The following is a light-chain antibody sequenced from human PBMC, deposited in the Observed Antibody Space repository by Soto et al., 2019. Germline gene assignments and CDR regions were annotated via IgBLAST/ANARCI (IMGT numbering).Light chain of an antibody. CDR2: GAS. Sequence: EIFMTQSPATLSVFPWEIATLSCRASQSVSSNLAWYQQKPGQAPRLLIYGASTRATGIPARFSGSGSGTEFTLTISSLQSEDFAVYYWQQYGSSLFTFGQGTRLEIK. CDR3: QQYGSSLFT. V-gene: IGKV3-15*01. CDR1: QSVSSN. J-gene: IGKJ5*01.